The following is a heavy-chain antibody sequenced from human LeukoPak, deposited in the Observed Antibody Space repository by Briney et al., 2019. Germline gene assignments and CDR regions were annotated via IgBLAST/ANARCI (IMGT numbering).Heavy chain of an antibody. CDR3: AGSFGDVKNF. J-gene: IGHJ4*01. Sequence: GGSLRLSCAGSGFNFRDHWMSWLRQAPEKVPEWVAHIKPDGSEKYYVDSVKGRFIISRDDARNSLSLQMNSLRAEDTAVYYCAGSFGDVKNFWGQGTLVTVSS. CDR1: GFNFRDHW. CDR2: IKPDGSEK. V-gene: IGHV3-7*01. D-gene: IGHD3-10*01.